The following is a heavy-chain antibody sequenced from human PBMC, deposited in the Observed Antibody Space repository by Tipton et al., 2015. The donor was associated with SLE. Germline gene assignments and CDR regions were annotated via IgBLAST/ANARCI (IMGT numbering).Heavy chain of an antibody. CDR3: AREGEYSSSAVDY. CDR2: INHSGST. J-gene: IGHJ4*02. CDR1: GGSFSGYY. V-gene: IGHV4-34*01. Sequence: TLSLTCAVYGGSFSGYYWSWIRQPPGKGLEWIGEINHSGSTNYNPSLKSRVTISVDTSKNQFSLKLSSVTAADPAVYYCAREGEYSSSAVDYWGQGTLVTVSS. D-gene: IGHD6-6*01.